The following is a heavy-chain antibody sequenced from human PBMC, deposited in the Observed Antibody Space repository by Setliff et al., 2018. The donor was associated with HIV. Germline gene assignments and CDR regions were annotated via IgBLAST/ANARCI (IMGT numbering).Heavy chain of an antibody. CDR3: ARTRSGTYYGEMNWFDP. J-gene: IGHJ5*02. D-gene: IGHD3-10*01. CDR1: GGSISSAY. V-gene: IGHV4-59*08. CDR2: IYSGGIT. Sequence: PSETLSLTCAVSGGSISSAYWSWVRQPPGKGLEWIGYIYSGGITKYSPSLKSRVTISVDTSKNRFSLTLRSVTAADTAVYYCARTRSGTYYGEMNWFDPWGQGSLVTVSS.